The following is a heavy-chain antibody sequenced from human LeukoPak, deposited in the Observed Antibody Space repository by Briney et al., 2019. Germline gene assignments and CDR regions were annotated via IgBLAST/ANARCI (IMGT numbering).Heavy chain of an antibody. CDR1: GFTFSSYI. J-gene: IGHJ4*02. CDR3: ASDEGNYFDY. Sequence: PGGSLRLSCAASGFTFSSYIMNWVRQAQGKGLEWVASINRNSTYIHYAYSVKGRFTISRDNARNSLLLQMNSLRAEDTAIYYCASDEGNYFDYWGQGTLVTVSS. V-gene: IGHV3-21*01. CDR2: INRNSTYI.